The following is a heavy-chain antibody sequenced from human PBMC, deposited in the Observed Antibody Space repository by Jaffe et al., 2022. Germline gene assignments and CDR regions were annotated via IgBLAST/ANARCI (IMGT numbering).Heavy chain of an antibody. CDR1: GFTFGDYA. CDR2: IRSKAYGGTT. Sequence: EVQLVESGGGLVQPGRSLRLSCTASGFTFGDYAMSWVRQAPGKGLEWVGFIRSKAYGGTTEYAASVKGRFTISRDDSKSIAYLQMNSLKTEDTAVYYCTRAPLDYYYGSGRYDYMDVWGKGTTVTVSS. V-gene: IGHV3-49*04. CDR3: TRAPLDYYYGSGRYDYMDV. J-gene: IGHJ6*03. D-gene: IGHD3-10*01.